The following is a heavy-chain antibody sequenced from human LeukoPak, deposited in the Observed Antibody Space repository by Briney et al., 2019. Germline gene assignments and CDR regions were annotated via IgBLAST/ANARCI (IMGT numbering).Heavy chain of an antibody. J-gene: IGHJ6*02. Sequence: ASVKVFCKASGYTFTSYAMHWVRQAPGQRLEWMGWINAGNGNTKYSQKFQGRVTITRDTSASTAYMELSSLRSEDTAVYYCARDRVDYGDYYYYYGMDVWGQGTTVTVSS. V-gene: IGHV1-3*01. CDR2: INAGNGNT. CDR1: GYTFTSYA. D-gene: IGHD4-17*01. CDR3: ARDRVDYGDYYYYYGMDV.